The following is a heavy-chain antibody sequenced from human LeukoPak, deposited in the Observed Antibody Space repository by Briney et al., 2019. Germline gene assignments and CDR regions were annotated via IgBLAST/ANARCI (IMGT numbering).Heavy chain of an antibody. Sequence: PGGSLRLSCAASGFTFSSYAMHWVRQAPGKGLEWVAVISYDGSNKYYADSVKGRFTISRDNSKNTLYLQMNSLRAEDTAVYYCARTYGSGSSYAFDIWGQGTMVTVSS. D-gene: IGHD3-10*01. J-gene: IGHJ3*02. CDR1: GFTFSSYA. CDR2: ISYDGSNK. CDR3: ARTYGSGSSYAFDI. V-gene: IGHV3-30-3*01.